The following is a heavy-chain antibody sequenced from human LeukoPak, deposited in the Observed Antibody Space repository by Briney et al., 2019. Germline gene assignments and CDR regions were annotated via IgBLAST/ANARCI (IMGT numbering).Heavy chain of an antibody. Sequence: RASVKVSCKVSGYTLTELSVHWVRQAPGQGLEWMGWINPNSGGTNYAQQFQGWVTMTRDTSISTAYMELSRLRSDDTAVYYCASGPPYYYDSSGPFDYWGQGTLVTVSS. CDR2: INPNSGGT. D-gene: IGHD3-22*01. V-gene: IGHV1-2*04. CDR1: GYTLTELS. J-gene: IGHJ4*02. CDR3: ASGPPYYYDSSGPFDY.